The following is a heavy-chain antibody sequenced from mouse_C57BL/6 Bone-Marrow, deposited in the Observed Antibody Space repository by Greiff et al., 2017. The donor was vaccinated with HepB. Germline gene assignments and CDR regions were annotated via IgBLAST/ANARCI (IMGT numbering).Heavy chain of an antibody. Sequence: EVQVVESGGDLVKPGGSLKLSCAASGFTFSSYGMSWVRQTPDKRLEWVATISSGGSYTYYPDSVKGRFTISRDNAKNTLYLQMSSLKSEDTAMYYCARRDITGYFDVGGTGTTVTVSA. J-gene: IGHJ1*03. CDR2: ISSGGSYT. D-gene: IGHD1-1*01. CDR3: ARRDITGYFDV. V-gene: IGHV5-6*01. CDR1: GFTFSSYG.